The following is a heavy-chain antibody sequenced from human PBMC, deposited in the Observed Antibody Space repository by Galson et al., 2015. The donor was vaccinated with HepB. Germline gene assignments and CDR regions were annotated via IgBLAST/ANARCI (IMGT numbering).Heavy chain of an antibody. CDR2: IDPSDSYT. CDR3: ARQPSSSGWSRVNWFDP. J-gene: IGHJ5*02. CDR1: RYNFANYW. Sequence: QSGAEVKKPGESLRISCKGFRYNFANYWINWVRQMPGKGLEWMGRIDPSDSYTNYSPSFQGHVTISLDKSISTAYLQWGSLEASDTAMYYCARQPSSSGWSRVNWFDPWGQGTLVTVSS. D-gene: IGHD6-19*01. V-gene: IGHV5-10-1*01.